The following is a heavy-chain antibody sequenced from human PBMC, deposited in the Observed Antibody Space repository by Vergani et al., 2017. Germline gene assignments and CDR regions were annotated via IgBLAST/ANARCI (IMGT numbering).Heavy chain of an antibody. V-gene: IGHV1-2*02. CDR3: ARDQRGGYCSGGSCYSGETWYFDL. D-gene: IGHD2-15*01. CDR1: GYTFTGYY. Sequence: QVQLVQSGAEVKKPGASVKVSCKASGYTFTGYYMHWVRQAPGQGLEWMGWINPKSGGTNYAQKFQGRVTMTRDTSISTAYMELSRLRSDDTAVYYCARDQRGGYCSGGSCYSGETWYFDLWGRGTLVTVSS. J-gene: IGHJ2*01. CDR2: INPKSGGT.